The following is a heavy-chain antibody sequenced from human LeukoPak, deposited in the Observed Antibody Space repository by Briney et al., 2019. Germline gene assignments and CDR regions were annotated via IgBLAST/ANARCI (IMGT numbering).Heavy chain of an antibody. CDR1: GFTFSSYA. CDR3: AKDGIYDSSGYYYFGY. J-gene: IGHJ4*02. D-gene: IGHD3-22*01. V-gene: IGHV3-23*01. CDR2: ISGSGGST. Sequence: GGSLRLSCAASGFTFSSYAMSWVRQAPGKGLEWVSAISGSGGSTYYADSVKGRFTISRDNSKNTLYLQMNSLRAEDTAVYYCAKDGIYDSSGYYYFGYWGQGTLVTVSS.